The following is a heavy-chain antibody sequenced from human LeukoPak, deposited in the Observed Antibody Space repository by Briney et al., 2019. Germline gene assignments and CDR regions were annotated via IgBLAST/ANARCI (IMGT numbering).Heavy chain of an antibody. CDR3: AILPSKQLELRSSAFDI. CDR1: GYTFTSYD. D-gene: IGHD1-7*01. Sequence: EASVKVSCKASGYTFTSYDINWVRQATGQGLEWMGWMNPNSGNTGYAQKFQGRVTITRNTSISTAYMELSSLRSEDTAVYYCAILPSKQLELRSSAFDIWGQGTMVTVSS. CDR2: MNPNSGNT. J-gene: IGHJ3*02. V-gene: IGHV1-8*03.